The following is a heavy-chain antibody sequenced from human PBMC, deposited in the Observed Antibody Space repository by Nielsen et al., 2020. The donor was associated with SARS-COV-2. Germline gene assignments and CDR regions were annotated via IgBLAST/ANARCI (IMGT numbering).Heavy chain of an antibody. CDR1: GFTFSSYW. V-gene: IGHV3-30-3*01. D-gene: IGHD6-19*01. CDR3: ARSEQWLVLGYFDY. Sequence: GESLKISCAASGFTFSSYWMHWVRQAPGKGLEWVAVISYDGSNKYYADSVKGRFTISRDNSKNTLYLQMNSLRAEDTAVYYCARSEQWLVLGYFDYWGQGTLVTVSS. CDR2: ISYDGSNK. J-gene: IGHJ4*02.